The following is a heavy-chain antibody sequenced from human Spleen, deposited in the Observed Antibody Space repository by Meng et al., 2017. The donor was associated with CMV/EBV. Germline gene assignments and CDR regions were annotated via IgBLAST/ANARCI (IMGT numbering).Heavy chain of an antibody. V-gene: IGHV4-39*01. J-gene: IGHJ4*02. CDR3: ARTYTSGWFGVGGNYFDD. D-gene: IGHD6-19*01. CDR2: ISHTGTT. CDR1: ISSNRFY. Sequence: ISSNRFYWGWIRQSPGKGLEWIGSISHTGTTYYNPSLKSRVTMSVDTSQNQFSLKLPSVTAADTAIYYCARTYTSGWFGVGGNYFDDWGQGTLVTVSS.